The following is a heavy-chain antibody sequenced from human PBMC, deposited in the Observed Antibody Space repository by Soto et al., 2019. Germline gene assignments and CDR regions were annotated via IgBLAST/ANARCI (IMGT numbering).Heavy chain of an antibody. Sequence: HVQLQESGPGLVKPSEPLSLTCSVSAGSISRYYWGWVLQSPGEGLEWIAHISYTVDASYNPSLKSRVTISLDTSQNQIALSLMYVTAADTAVYYCVGSLMSRAMESFDYWGQGTLVTVTS. CDR1: AGSISRYY. CDR2: ISYTVDA. J-gene: IGHJ4*02. V-gene: IGHV4-59*01. D-gene: IGHD5-18*01. CDR3: VGSLMSRAMESFDY.